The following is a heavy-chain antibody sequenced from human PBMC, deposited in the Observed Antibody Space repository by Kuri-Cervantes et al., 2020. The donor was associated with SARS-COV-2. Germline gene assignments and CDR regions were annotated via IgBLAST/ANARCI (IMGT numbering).Heavy chain of an antibody. CDR3: ARAGYSNGWFPDRYFDL. D-gene: IGHD6-19*01. CDR1: GFTVSTNY. J-gene: IGHJ2*01. V-gene: IGHV3-53*01. Sequence: GGSLRPSCAASGFTVSTNYMSWVSQPPGKGLEWVSIICSGGTTYFADSVKGRFTISRDNSKNTVNLQMNSLRGEDTALYYCARAGYSNGWFPDRYFDLWGRGTLVTVSS. CDR2: ICSGGTT.